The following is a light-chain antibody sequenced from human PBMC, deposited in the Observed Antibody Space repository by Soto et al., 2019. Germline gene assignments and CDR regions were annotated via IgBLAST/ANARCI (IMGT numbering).Light chain of an antibody. Sequence: QSVLTQPPSASGSAGQSVTISCTGTSNDVGGYNYVSWYQQHPGKAPKLMIHEVSKRPSGVPDRFSGSKSGNTASLTVSGLLTEDEADYYCSSYGGANTVVFGGGTKLTVL. V-gene: IGLV2-8*01. CDR3: SSYGGANTVV. CDR2: EVS. J-gene: IGLJ2*01. CDR1: SNDVGGYNY.